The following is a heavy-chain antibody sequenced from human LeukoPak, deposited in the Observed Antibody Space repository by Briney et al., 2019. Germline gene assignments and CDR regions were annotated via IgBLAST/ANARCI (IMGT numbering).Heavy chain of an antibody. CDR2: IYSGGST. CDR1: GFTVSSNY. J-gene: IGHJ3*02. D-gene: IGHD3-22*01. CDR3: ARVKTGYYYDSSGPWWAFDI. V-gene: IGHV3-66*01. Sequence: GGSLRLSCAASGFTVSSNYMSWVRQAPGKGLEWVSVIYSGGSTYYADSVKGRFTISRDNAKNSLYLQMNSLRAEDTAVYYCARVKTGYYYDSSGPWWAFDIWGQGTMVTVSS.